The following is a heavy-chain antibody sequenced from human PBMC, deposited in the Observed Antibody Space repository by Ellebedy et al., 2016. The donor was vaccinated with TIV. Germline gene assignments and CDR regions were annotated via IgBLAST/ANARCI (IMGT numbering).Heavy chain of an antibody. CDR2: IRYDGSNK. D-gene: IGHD6-13*01. CDR3: AKIGAAGIPFYYYYYGMDV. V-gene: IGHV3-30*02. Sequence: GESLKISCAASGFTFSSYGMHSVRQAPGKGLAWVAFIRYDGSNKYYAVSVKGRFTISRDNSKSTLYLQMNSLRAEDTAVYYCAKIGAAGIPFYYYYYGMDVWGQGTTVTVSS. CDR1: GFTFSSYG. J-gene: IGHJ6*02.